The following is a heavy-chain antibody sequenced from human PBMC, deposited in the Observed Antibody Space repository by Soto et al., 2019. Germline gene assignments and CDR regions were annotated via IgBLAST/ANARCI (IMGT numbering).Heavy chain of an antibody. CDR3: AGRIVGATRTSPWPLVDY. J-gene: IGHJ4*02. CDR2: IYYSGST. V-gene: IGHV4-59*01. Sequence: SXTLSLTCTVSGGSMSSYYWSWIRQPPVNGLEWIGYIYYSGSTNYNPSLKSRVTISVDTSKNQFSLKLSSVTAADTAVYYCAGRIVGATRTSPWPLVDYWGQGTLVTVSS. D-gene: IGHD1-26*01. CDR1: GGSMSSYY.